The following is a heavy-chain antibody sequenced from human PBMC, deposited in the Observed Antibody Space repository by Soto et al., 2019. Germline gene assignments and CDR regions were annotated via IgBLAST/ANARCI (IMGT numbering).Heavy chain of an antibody. CDR3: AKDRKHDGDYGYYYMDV. J-gene: IGHJ6*03. CDR1: GFTFSSYA. D-gene: IGHD2-8*01. Sequence: GGSLRLSCAASGFTFSSYAMSWVRQAPGKGLEWVSAISGSGGSTYYADSVKGRFTNSRDNSKNTLYLQMNSLRAEDTAVYYCAKDRKHDGDYGYYYMDVWGKGTTVTVSS. CDR2: ISGSGGST. V-gene: IGHV3-23*01.